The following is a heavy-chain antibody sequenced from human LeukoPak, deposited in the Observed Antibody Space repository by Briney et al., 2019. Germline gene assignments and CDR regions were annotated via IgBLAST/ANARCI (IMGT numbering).Heavy chain of an antibody. V-gene: IGHV4-39*01. CDR3: ARLANLRGHSYGYSDLNPEFDY. J-gene: IGHJ4*02. CDR1: GGSISSSSYY. Sequence: SETLSLTCTVSGGSISSSSYYWGWIRQPPGKGLEWIGSIYYSGSTYYNPSLKSRVTISVDTSKNQFSLKLSSVTAADTAVYYCARLANLRGHSYGYSDLNPEFDYWGQGTLVTVSS. CDR2: IYYSGST. D-gene: IGHD5-18*01.